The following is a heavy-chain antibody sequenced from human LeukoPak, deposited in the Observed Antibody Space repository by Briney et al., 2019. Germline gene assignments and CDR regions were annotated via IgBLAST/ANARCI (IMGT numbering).Heavy chain of an antibody. CDR3: AKEGVVRGVI. Sequence: GGSLRLSCAASGFTFSSYGMHWVRQAPGKGLEWVAVISYDGSNKYYADSVKGRFTISRDNSKDTLYLQMNSLRAEDTAVYYCAKEGVVRGVIWGQGTLVTVSS. CDR1: GFTFSSYG. V-gene: IGHV3-30*18. J-gene: IGHJ4*02. CDR2: ISYDGSNK. D-gene: IGHD3-10*01.